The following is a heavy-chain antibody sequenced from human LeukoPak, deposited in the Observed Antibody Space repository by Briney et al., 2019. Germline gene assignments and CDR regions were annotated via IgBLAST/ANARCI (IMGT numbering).Heavy chain of an antibody. V-gene: IGHV4-39*01. Sequence: PSETLSLTCTVSGGSISSSSYYWGWIRQPPGKGLEWIGSIYYSGSTYYKPSLKSRVTISVDTSKNQFSLKLSSVTAADTAVYYCARRTCSSTSCQGFDPWGQGTLVTVSS. CDR1: GGSISSSSYY. CDR2: IYYSGST. CDR3: ARRTCSSTSCQGFDP. D-gene: IGHD2-2*01. J-gene: IGHJ5*02.